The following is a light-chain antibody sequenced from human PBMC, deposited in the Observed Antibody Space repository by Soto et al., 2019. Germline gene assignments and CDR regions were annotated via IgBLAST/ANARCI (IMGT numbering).Light chain of an antibody. V-gene: IGLV2-23*01. J-gene: IGLJ2*01. Sequence: QSVLTQPASVSGSPGQSITISCTGTSSDVGSYTLVSWYQQHPGKAPKLMIYEGSKRPAGVSNRFSGSKSGNTASLTLSGLQAEDEAYYYCCSYAGSSTSVVFGGGTKVTVL. CDR3: CSYAGSSTSVV. CDR2: EGS. CDR1: SSDVGSYTL.